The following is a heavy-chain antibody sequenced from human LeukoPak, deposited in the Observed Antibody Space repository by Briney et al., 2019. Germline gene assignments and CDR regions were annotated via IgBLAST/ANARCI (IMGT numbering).Heavy chain of an antibody. Sequence: GASVKVSCKASGYIFTDYYIHWVRQSHAQGLEWMGQINPKSGGTDDAQDFQGRVTMTRDSSINTVHLYLSSLTSDDTAVYYCARDLASTPHWEPDYWGQGSPVTVSP. D-gene: IGHD1-14*01. CDR3: ARDLASTPHWEPDY. J-gene: IGHJ4*02. V-gene: IGHV1-2*06. CDR1: GYIFTDYY. CDR2: INPKSGGT.